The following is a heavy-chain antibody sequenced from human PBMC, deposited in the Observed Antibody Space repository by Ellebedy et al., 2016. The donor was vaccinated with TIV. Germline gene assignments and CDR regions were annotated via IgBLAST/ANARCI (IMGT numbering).Heavy chain of an antibody. CDR3: VKHIGRDYGDRMDY. CDR2: ISGNGGST. V-gene: IGHV3-23*01. D-gene: IGHD4-17*01. Sequence: GGSLRLSCVASGFTFSNYAMHWVRQAPGKGLEWVSAISGNGGSTYSPDSVRGRFTISRDNSKTTLYLQMNSLRAEDTAIYYCVKHIGRDYGDRMDYWGQGTLVNVSS. CDR1: GFTFSNYA. J-gene: IGHJ4*02.